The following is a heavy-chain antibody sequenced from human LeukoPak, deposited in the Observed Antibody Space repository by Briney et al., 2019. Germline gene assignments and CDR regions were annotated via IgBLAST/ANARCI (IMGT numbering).Heavy chain of an antibody. D-gene: IGHD3-22*01. J-gene: IGHJ4*02. CDR2: INPNSGGT. CDR3: ATYYYDSSGYNHTFDY. Sequence: ASVKVSCKASGYTFTCYYMHWVRQAPGQGREWMGWINPNSGGTNYAQKFQGRVTMTRDTFISTAYMELSRLRSDDTAVYYCATYYYDSSGYNHTFDYWGQGTLVTVSS. V-gene: IGHV1-2*02. CDR1: GYTFTCYY.